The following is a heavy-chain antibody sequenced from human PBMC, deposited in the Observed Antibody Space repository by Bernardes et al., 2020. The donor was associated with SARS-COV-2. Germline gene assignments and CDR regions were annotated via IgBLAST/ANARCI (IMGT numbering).Heavy chain of an antibody. D-gene: IGHD1-1*01. CDR3: ARQHGTTGTTGGMDV. J-gene: IGHJ6*02. Sequence: GDSLKIPGKASTYSVSPCWGGCVRQIPGKGLEWLGIIYRCYSSTRYSPYFQGLVTISADKSISTAYLQWSSLEASDTAMYYCARQHGTTGTTGGMDVWGPGTTVSVSS. V-gene: IGHV5-51*01. CDR1: TYSVSPCW. CDR2: IYRCYSST.